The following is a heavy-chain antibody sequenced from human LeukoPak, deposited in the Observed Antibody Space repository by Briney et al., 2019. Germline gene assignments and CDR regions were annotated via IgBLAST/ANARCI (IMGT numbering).Heavy chain of an antibody. J-gene: IGHJ4*02. Sequence: ASVKVSCKASGGTFSSYAISWVRQAPGQGPEWMGGIIPIFGTANYAQKFQGRVTITADESTSTAYMELSSLRSEDTAVYYCARDGLYGPPQHYWGQGTLVTVSS. D-gene: IGHD4-17*01. CDR1: GGTFSSYA. V-gene: IGHV1-69*13. CDR3: ARDGLYGPPQHY. CDR2: IIPIFGTA.